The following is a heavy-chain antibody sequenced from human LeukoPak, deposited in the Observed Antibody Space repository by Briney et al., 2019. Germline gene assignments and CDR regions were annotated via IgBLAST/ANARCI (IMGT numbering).Heavy chain of an antibody. CDR3: ATLTGTYGMDV. CDR2: IYPGDSDT. V-gene: IGHV5-51*01. J-gene: IGHJ6*02. D-gene: IGHD1-20*01. CDR1: GYTSASYR. Sequence: GESLNISSKASGYTSASYRIGGVRQIPGRDRKWMGIIYPGDSDTSYSPSFQGQVTISADKSISPAYLQWSSLKASDTAMYYCATLTGTYGMDVWVQGSTVTVSS.